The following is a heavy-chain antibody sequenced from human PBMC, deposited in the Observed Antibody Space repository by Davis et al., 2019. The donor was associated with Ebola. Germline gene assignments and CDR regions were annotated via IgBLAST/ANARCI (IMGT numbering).Heavy chain of an antibody. Sequence: PGGSLRLSCAASGFIFSGYWMSWVRQTPERGLELVANIKEDESVKNYLESVKGRFTISRDNAENLVYLQMNSLRDEDTAVYYCARDPGSSAFDYWGQGILVTVSS. CDR2: IKEDESVK. CDR3: ARDPGSSAFDY. V-gene: IGHV3-7*03. CDR1: GFIFSGYW. J-gene: IGHJ4*02. D-gene: IGHD1-14*01.